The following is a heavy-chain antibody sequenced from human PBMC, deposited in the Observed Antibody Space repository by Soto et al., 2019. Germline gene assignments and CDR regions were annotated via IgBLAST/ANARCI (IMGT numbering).Heavy chain of an antibody. CDR1: GFTFSSYA. D-gene: IGHD5-12*01. J-gene: IGHJ4*02. Sequence: HPGGSLRLSCAASGFTFSSYAMSWVRQAPGKGLEWVSAISGSGGSTYYADSVKGRFTISRDNSKNTLYLQMNSLRAEDTAVYYCAKDTTRGYSGYDEGLDYWGQGTLVTVSS. V-gene: IGHV3-23*01. CDR2: ISGSGGST. CDR3: AKDTTRGYSGYDEGLDY.